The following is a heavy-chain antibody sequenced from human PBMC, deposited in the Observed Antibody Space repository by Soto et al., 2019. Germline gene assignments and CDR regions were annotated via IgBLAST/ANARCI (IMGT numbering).Heavy chain of an antibody. V-gene: IGHV1-18*04. CDR1: GYTFTSYG. Sequence: QVQLVQSGAEVKKPGASVKVSCKASGYTFTSYGISWVRQAPGQGLEWMGWISAYNGNTNYAQKLQGRVTMTTDTSTSTGYMELRSLRSDDTAVYYCARDSGSFPPSGYYFDYWGQGTLVTVSS. D-gene: IGHD1-26*01. J-gene: IGHJ4*02. CDR2: ISAYNGNT. CDR3: ARDSGSFPPSGYYFDY.